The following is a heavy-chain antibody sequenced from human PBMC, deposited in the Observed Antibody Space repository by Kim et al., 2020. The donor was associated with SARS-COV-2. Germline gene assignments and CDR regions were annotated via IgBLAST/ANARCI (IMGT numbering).Heavy chain of an antibody. CDR2: ISSSSYI. J-gene: IGHJ4*02. CDR3: ARSPYYYDSSGYYFSY. V-gene: IGHV3-21*01. CDR1: GFTFSSYS. Sequence: GGSLRLSCAASGFTFSSYSMNWVRQAPGKGLEWVSSISSSSYIYYADSVKGRFTISRDNAKNSLYLQMNSLRAEDTAVYYCARSPYYYDSSGYYFSYWGQGTLVTVSS. D-gene: IGHD3-22*01.